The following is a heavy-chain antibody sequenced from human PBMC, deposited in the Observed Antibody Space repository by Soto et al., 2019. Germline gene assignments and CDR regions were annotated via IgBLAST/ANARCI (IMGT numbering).Heavy chain of an antibody. J-gene: IGHJ6*02. CDR1: GGSISSSSYY. CDR3: ARSRYCSGGSCYSDYYYGMDV. D-gene: IGHD2-15*01. V-gene: IGHV4-39*01. Sequence: QLQLQESGPGLVKPSETLSLTCTVSGGSISSSSYYWGWIRQPPGMGLEWIGSIYYSGSTYYNPSLKSRVTISVDTSKSQFSLKPSSVTAADTAVYYCARSRYCSGGSCYSDYYYGMDVWGQGTTVTVSS. CDR2: IYYSGST.